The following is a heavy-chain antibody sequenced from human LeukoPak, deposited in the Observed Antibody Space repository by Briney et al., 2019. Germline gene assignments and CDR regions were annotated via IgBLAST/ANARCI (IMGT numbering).Heavy chain of an antibody. V-gene: IGHV3-30-3*02. J-gene: IGHJ4*02. CDR2: ISYDGSNK. CDR3: ANEIRPNDY. Sequence: GGSLRLSCAASKFAFSSYAMHWVRQAPGKGLEWVAVISYDGSNKYYADSVEGRFTISRDNSKNTLYLQMNSLRAEDTAVYYCANEIRPNDYWGQGTQVTVSS. CDR1: KFAFSSYA. D-gene: IGHD4-17*01.